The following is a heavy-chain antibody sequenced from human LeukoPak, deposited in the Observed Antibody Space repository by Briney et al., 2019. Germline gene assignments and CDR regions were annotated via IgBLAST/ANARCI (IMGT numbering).Heavy chain of an antibody. CDR3: ARRLLGVRRYYFDY. J-gene: IGHJ4*02. CDR1: GFTFSSYW. CDR2: IKQDGSEK. Sequence: GGSLRLSFAASGFTFSSYWMSWVRQAPGKGLEWVANIKQDGSEKYYVDSVKGRFTISRDNAKNSLYLQMNSLRAEDTAVYYCARRLLGVRRYYFDYWGQGTLVTVSS. D-gene: IGHD3-16*01. V-gene: IGHV3-7*01.